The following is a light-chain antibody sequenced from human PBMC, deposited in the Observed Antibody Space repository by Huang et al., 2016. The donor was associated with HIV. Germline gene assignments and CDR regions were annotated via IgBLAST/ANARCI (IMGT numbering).Light chain of an antibody. CDR1: QSISNY. J-gene: IGKJ3*01. CDR2: AAS. CDR3: QQSYSIPFT. Sequence: DTQMTQSPSSLAASVGDRVTITCRASQSISNYLNWYQPKPGKAPKLLIYAASSLQSGVPSRVSGSGSGTDFTLTISSLQSEDFATYYCQQSYSIPFTFGPGTKVDVK. V-gene: IGKV1-39*01.